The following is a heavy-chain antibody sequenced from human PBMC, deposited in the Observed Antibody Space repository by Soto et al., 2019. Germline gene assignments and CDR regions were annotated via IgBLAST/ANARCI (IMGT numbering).Heavy chain of an antibody. V-gene: IGHV3-48*01. Sequence: EVQLVESGGGLVQPGGSLRLSCAASGFTFSSYSTNWVRQAPGKGLEWVSYISSSSSTIYYADSVKGRFTISRDNAKNSRDLQMNSLSAEDTAVYYCARDSYDSSGYYSTLNYWGQGTLVTVSS. CDR3: ARDSYDSSGYYSTLNY. D-gene: IGHD3-22*01. CDR2: ISSSSSTI. CDR1: GFTFSSYS. J-gene: IGHJ4*02.